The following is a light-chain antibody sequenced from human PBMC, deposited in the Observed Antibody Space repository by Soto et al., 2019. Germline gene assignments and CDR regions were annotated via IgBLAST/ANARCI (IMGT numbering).Light chain of an antibody. CDR3: QQYGSTAQT. CDR2: GAA. J-gene: IGKJ2*01. CDR1: QTVSAGY. Sequence: EIVLTQSPGTLSLSPGERATLSCRASQTVSAGYLAWYQQRPGQPPRLLISGAASRATGIPDRFSGSGSGTDFTLTISRLEPEDFAVYFCQQYGSTAQTFGQGTKLEIK. V-gene: IGKV3-20*01.